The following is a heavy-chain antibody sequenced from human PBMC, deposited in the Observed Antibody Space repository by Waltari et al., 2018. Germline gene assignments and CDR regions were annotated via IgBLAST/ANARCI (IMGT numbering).Heavy chain of an antibody. CDR3: ARDIVVVPAASFWFDP. V-gene: IGHV1-2*02. D-gene: IGHD2-2*01. CDR1: GYTFTCYY. Sequence: QVQLVQSGAEVKKPGASVKVSCKASGYTFTCYYMPWVRQAPGQGLEWMGWINPNSGGTNYAQKFQGRVTMTRDTSISTAYMELSRLRSDDTAVYYCARDIVVVPAASFWFDPWGQGTLVTVSS. J-gene: IGHJ5*02. CDR2: INPNSGGT.